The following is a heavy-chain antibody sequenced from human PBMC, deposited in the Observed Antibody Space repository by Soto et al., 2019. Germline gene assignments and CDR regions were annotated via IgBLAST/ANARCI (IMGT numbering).Heavy chain of an antibody. CDR3: ARQLGDSDMGAFDI. J-gene: IGHJ3*02. Sequence: PGGSLRLSCAASGFTFSSYNMNWVRQAPGKGLEWVSYISSSSSTIFYADSVKGRFTISRDNAKNSLYLQMNSLRAEDTAVYYCARQLGDSDMGAFDIWGQGTMVTVSS. V-gene: IGHV3-48*04. D-gene: IGHD5-18*01. CDR2: ISSSSSTI. CDR1: GFTFSSYN.